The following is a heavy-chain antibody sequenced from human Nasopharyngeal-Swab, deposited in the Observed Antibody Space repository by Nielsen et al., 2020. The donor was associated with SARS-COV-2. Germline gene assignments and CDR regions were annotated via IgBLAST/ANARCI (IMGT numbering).Heavy chain of an antibody. CDR2: ISYDGSNK. V-gene: IGHV3-30*18. CDR1: GFTFSSYG. CDR3: AKDTSGWFLDY. Sequence: GESLKISCAASGFTFSSYGMHWVRQAPGKGLEWVAVISYDGSNKYYADSVKGRFTISRDNSKNTLYLQVNSLRAEDTAVYYCAKDTSGWFLDYWGQGTLVTVSS. D-gene: IGHD6-19*01. J-gene: IGHJ4*02.